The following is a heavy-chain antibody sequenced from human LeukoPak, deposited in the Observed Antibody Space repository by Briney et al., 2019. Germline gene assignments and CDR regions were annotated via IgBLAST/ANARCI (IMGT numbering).Heavy chain of an antibody. CDR2: IIPIFGTA. CDR1: GGTFSSYA. V-gene: IGHV1-69*05. Sequence: GASVKVSCKASGGTFSSYAISWVRQAPGQGLEWMGGIIPIFGTANYAQKFQGRVTITTDESTSTAYMELSSLRSEDTVVYYCAREGYCSGGSCYPGYNWFDPWGQGTLVTVSS. J-gene: IGHJ5*02. CDR3: AREGYCSGGSCYPGYNWFDP. D-gene: IGHD2-15*01.